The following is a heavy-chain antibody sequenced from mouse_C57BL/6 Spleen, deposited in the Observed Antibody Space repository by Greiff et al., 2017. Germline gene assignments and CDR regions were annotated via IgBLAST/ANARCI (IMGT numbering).Heavy chain of an antibody. CDR1: GFTFSDYG. V-gene: IGHV5-17*01. Sequence: EVKLVESGGGLVKPGGSLKLSCAASGFTFSDYGMHWVRQAPEKGLEWVAYISSGSSTIYYADTVKGLFTISRDNAKNTLFLQMTSLRSEDTAMYYCARPGYYYGSSYMSAMDYWGQGTSVTVSS. CDR3: ARPGYYYGSSYMSAMDY. J-gene: IGHJ4*01. CDR2: ISSGSSTI. D-gene: IGHD1-1*01.